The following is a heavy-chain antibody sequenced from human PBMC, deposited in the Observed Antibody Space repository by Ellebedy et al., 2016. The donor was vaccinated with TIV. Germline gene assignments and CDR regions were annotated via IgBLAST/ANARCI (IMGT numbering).Heavy chain of an antibody. CDR2: IIPILGIA. V-gene: IGHV1-69*10. J-gene: IGHJ4*02. CDR3: ATVGAHTSRKYYYFDY. Sequence: ASVKVSCKASGGIFSSYAISWARQAPGQGLEWMGGIIPILGIANYAQKFQGRVTITADKSTSTAYMELSSLRSEDTAVYYCATVGAHTSRKYYYFDYWGQGTLVTVSS. CDR1: GGIFSSYA. D-gene: IGHD1-26*01.